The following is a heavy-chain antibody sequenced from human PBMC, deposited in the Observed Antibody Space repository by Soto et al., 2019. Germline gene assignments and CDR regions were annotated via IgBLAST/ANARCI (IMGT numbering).Heavy chain of an antibody. CDR3: ANGYCSSTSCYTEYFEH. CDR2: ISDSGGST. V-gene: IGHV3-23*01. CDR1: GFTFSSYA. Sequence: GGSLRLSCAASGFTFSSYAMSWVRQAPGKGLEWVSDISDSGGSTYYADSEKGRFTISRDNSKNTLYLQMNSLRAEDTAVYYCANGYCSSTSCYTEYFEHWGQGTLVTVSS. D-gene: IGHD2-2*02. J-gene: IGHJ1*01.